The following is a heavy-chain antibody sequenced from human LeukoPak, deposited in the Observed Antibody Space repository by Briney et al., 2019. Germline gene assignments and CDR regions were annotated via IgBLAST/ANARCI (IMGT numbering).Heavy chain of an antibody. CDR3: AKGVTLIVGDFFDS. J-gene: IGHJ4*02. CDR2: ISYDGSNK. CDR1: GFTFSSYA. Sequence: PGGSLRLSCAASGFTFSSYAMHWVRQAPGKGLEWVAVISYDGSNKYYADSVKGRFTISRDNSKNTLYLQMNSLRAEDTAVYYCAKGVTLIVGDFFDSWGQGTLVTVSS. D-gene: IGHD3-22*01. V-gene: IGHV3-30-3*01.